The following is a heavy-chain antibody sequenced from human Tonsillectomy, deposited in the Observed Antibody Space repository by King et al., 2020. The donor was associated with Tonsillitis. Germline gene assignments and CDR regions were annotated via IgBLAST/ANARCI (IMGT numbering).Heavy chain of an antibody. Sequence: QLVQSGAEVKKPGASVKVSCKASGYTLTGYYMHWVRQAPGQGLEWMGWINPHSGGTNYAQKFQGRVTMTRDTSISTAYMELSRLRCDDTAVYYCARGRGYSYAGTFDYWGQGTLVTVSS. J-gene: IGHJ4*02. D-gene: IGHD5-18*01. CDR3: ARGRGYSYAGTFDY. V-gene: IGHV1-2*02. CDR1: GYTLTGYY. CDR2: INPHSGGT.